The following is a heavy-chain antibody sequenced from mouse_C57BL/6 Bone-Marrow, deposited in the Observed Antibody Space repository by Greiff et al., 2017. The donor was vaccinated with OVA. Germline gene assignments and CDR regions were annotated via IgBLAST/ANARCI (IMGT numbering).Heavy chain of an antibody. D-gene: IGHD2-4*01. Sequence: EVKLMESGPELVKPGASVKISCKASGYSFTGYYMNWVKQSPEKSLEWIGEINPSTGGTTYNQKFKAKATLTVDKSSSTAYMQLKSLTSEDSAVYYCARGGYDSAWFAYWGQGTLVTVSA. CDR3: ARGGYDSAWFAY. CDR2: INPSTGGT. CDR1: GYSFTGYY. V-gene: IGHV1-42*01. J-gene: IGHJ3*01.